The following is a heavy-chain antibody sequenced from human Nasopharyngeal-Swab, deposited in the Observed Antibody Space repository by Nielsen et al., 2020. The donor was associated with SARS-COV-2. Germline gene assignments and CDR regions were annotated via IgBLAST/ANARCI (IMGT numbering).Heavy chain of an antibody. D-gene: IGHD1-1*01. Sequence: KVSCKGSGYSFTSYWIGWVRQMTGKGLDWMGIIYPGDSDTRYIPSFQGQVTISADKSISTAYLQWSSLKASDTAMYYCARLWKEGCYYYYMDVWGKGTTVTVSS. J-gene: IGHJ6*03. V-gene: IGHV5-51*01. CDR2: IYPGDSDT. CDR3: ARLWKEGCYYYYMDV. CDR1: GYSFTSYW.